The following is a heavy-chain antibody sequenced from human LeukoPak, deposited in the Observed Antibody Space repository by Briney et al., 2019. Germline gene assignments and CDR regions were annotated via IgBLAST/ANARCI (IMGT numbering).Heavy chain of an antibody. CDR3: ARQLTTLRGFDI. D-gene: IGHD4-11*01. Sequence: ESLXISCQGSGFTFTTSWIGWVRQLPGKGLEWMGIIYPGDSDIRYSPSFRGQVIISADKSIDTAYLQWSSLKASGTAMYYCARQLTTLRGFDIWGQGTMVTASS. CDR1: GFTFTTSW. J-gene: IGHJ3*02. CDR2: IYPGDSDI. V-gene: IGHV5-51*01.